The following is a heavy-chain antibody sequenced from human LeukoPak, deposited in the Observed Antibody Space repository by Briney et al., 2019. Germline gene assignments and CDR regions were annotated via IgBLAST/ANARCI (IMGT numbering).Heavy chain of an antibody. CDR1: GYTFTTYA. CDR3: ASANLWFGELGWIDP. J-gene: IGHJ5*02. Sequence: ASVKVSCKASGYTFTTYAMNWVRQAPGQGLEWMGWINTNTGNPTYAQGFTGRFVFSLDTSVTTAYLQISRLKADDTAVYYCASANLWFGELGWIDPWGQGTLVTVSS. V-gene: IGHV7-4-1*02. D-gene: IGHD3-10*01. CDR2: INTNTGNP.